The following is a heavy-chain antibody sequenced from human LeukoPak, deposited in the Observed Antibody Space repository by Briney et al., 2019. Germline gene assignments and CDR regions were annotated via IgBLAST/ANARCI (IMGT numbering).Heavy chain of an antibody. J-gene: IGHJ4*02. Sequence: ASVKVSCKASGYTFTSYYMHWVRQAPGQGLEWMGIINPSGAGTTYAQKFQGRVTMTRDTPTSTVYMELSSLRSEDTAVYYCARSTDLFYFDYWGQGTLVTVSS. CDR3: ARSTDLFYFDY. D-gene: IGHD3-3*01. V-gene: IGHV1-46*01. CDR1: GYTFTSYY. CDR2: INPSGAGT.